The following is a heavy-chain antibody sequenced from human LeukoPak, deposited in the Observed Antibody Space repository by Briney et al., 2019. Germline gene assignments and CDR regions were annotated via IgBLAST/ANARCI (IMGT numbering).Heavy chain of an antibody. D-gene: IGHD2-15*01. CDR3: ARGGKYGCSGGSCYADS. V-gene: IGHV1-2*02. Sequence: SVKVSCKASGYTFTSYGISWVRQAPGQGLEWMGWINSNSGRTHYIQDFQGRVTMTRDTSISTAYMEVSRLRSDDTAVYYCARGGKYGCSGGSCYADSWGQGTLVTVSS. CDR1: GYTFTSYG. J-gene: IGHJ5*01. CDR2: INSNSGRT.